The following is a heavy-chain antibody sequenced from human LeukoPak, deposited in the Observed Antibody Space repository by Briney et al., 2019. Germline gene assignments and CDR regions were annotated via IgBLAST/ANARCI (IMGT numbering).Heavy chain of an antibody. J-gene: IGHJ2*01. D-gene: IGHD3-22*01. CDR3: ARPGGDPDYYDSRNWYFDL. V-gene: IGHV4-39*07. CDR2: IYYSGST. Sequence: SETLSLTCTVSGGSISSSSYYWGWIRQPPGKGLEWIGSIYYSGSTNYNPSLKSRVTISVDTSKNQFSLKLSSVTAADTAVYYCARPGGDPDYYDSRNWYFDLWGRGTLVTVSS. CDR1: GGSISSSSYY.